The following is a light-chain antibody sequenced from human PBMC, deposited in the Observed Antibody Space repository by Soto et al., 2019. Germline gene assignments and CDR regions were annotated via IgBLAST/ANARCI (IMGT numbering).Light chain of an antibody. CDR3: AAWDDSLSGWV. Sequence: QSVLTQPPSASGTPGQRVTISCSGSSSNIGSNYVSWYQQLPGTAPKLLIYRNNQRPSGVPDRFSGSKSGTSASLAISGLRSEAEADYYCAAWDDSLSGWVFGGGPKLTVL. CDR2: RNN. J-gene: IGLJ3*02. CDR1: SSNIGSNY. V-gene: IGLV1-47*01.